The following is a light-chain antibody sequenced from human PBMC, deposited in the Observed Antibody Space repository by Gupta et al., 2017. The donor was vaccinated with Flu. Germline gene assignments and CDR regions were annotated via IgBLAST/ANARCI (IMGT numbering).Light chain of an antibody. CDR1: NN. J-gene: IGKJ4*01. CDR2: CAS. CDR3: QQSNTWPIT. V-gene: IGKV3-15*01. Sequence: NNLAWSQQKPCQPPRPLIYCASTLATGIPARFSSSGSGSEFTLTISRLPSADFTAYYCQQSNTWPITFGGGTKVEIK.